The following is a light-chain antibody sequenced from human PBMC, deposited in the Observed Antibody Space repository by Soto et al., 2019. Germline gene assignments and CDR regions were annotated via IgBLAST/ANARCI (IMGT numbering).Light chain of an antibody. V-gene: IGKV3-15*01. J-gene: IGKJ4*01. CDR3: QPQCVLIG. CDR2: AAS. Sequence: SEYQEEKVSLSCRANQTISNMLAWYQQKPGQAPRLLIYAASTRATGVSARFRGSGAGTDFTLTISRLEPDDFAVYSCQPQCVLIGFGGGTKVDIK. CDR1: QTISNM.